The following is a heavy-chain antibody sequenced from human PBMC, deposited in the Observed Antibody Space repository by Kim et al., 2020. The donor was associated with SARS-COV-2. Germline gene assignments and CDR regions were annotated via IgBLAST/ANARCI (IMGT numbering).Heavy chain of an antibody. J-gene: IGHJ3*02. V-gene: IGHV3-30*04. Sequence: GGSLRLSCAASGFTFSSYAMHWVRQAPGKGLEWVAVISYDGSNKYYADSVKGRFTISRDNSKNTLYLQMNSLRAEDTAVYYCSRTPRYDSSGYYYSTDAYGAFDIWGQGTMVTVSS. D-gene: IGHD3-22*01. CDR3: SRTPRYDSSGYYYSTDAYGAFDI. CDR1: GFTFSSYA. CDR2: ISYDGSNK.